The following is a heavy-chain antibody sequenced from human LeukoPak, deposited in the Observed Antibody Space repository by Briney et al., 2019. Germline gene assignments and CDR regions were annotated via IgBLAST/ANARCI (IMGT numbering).Heavy chain of an antibody. J-gene: IGHJ4*02. CDR3: ARTYYYDSSGYYQDH. Sequence: ASVKVSCKASGYTFTGYYMHWVRQAPGQGLEWMGWINPNSGGTNYAQKFQGRVTMTRDTSISTAYMELRSLRSDDTAVYYCARTYYYDSSGYYQDHWGQGTLVTVSS. D-gene: IGHD3-22*01. CDR1: GYTFTGYY. CDR2: INPNSGGT. V-gene: IGHV1-2*02.